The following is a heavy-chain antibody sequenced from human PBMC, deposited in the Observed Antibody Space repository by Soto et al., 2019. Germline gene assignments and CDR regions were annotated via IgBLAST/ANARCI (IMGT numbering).Heavy chain of an antibody. J-gene: IGHJ4*02. CDR2: ISSSGSTR. D-gene: IGHD3-22*01. V-gene: IGHV3-48*03. Sequence: LRLSCAGTGFTFRSYEMNWVRQAPGKGLEWLSYISSSGSTRNYADSLKGRFTISRDNARNSLYLQMNSLRAEDTAVYYCAVTTYYDNSGPYYFDYWGQGILVTVSS. CDR1: GFTFRSYE. CDR3: AVTTYYDNSGPYYFDY.